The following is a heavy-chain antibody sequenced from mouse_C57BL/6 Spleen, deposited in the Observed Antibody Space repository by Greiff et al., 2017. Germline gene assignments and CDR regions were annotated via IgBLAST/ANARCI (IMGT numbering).Heavy chain of an antibody. V-gene: IGHV5-15*01. CDR1: GFTFSDYG. CDR2: ISNLAYSI. D-gene: IGHD1-1*01. CDR3: ARRVDYGSSDYYAMDY. J-gene: IGHJ4*01. Sequence: EVMLVESGGGLVQPGGSLKLSCAASGFTFSDYGMAWVRQAPRQGPEWVAFISNLAYSIYYADTVTGRFTISRENAMNTLYLEMGSMRSEDTAMYYCARRVDYGSSDYYAMDYWGQGTSVTVSS.